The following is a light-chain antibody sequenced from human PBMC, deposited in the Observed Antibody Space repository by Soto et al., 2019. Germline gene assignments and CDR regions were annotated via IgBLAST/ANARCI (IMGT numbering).Light chain of an antibody. Sequence: IVMTQSPATLSVSPGERATLSCRASQTIDNKLAWYQQRPGQAPRLLIYGASIRATGIPARFSGSGSGTEFTLTISGLKSEDFGVYYCQQYKDWRTFGQGTNVDIK. CDR3: QQYKDWRT. V-gene: IGKV3-15*01. CDR1: QTIDNK. CDR2: GAS. J-gene: IGKJ1*01.